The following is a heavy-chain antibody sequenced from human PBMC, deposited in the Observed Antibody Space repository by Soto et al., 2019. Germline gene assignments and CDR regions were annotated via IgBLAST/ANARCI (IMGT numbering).Heavy chain of an antibody. J-gene: IGHJ4*02. CDR2: IIPIFGTA. CDR1: GGTFSSYA. CDR3: ARGYYDSSGTIDY. Sequence: SLKVSCKASGGTFSSYAISWVRQAPGQGLEWMGGIIPIFGTANYAQKFQGRVTITADESTSTAYMELSSLRSEDTAVYYCARGYYDSSGTIDYCGQGTLVTVSS. V-gene: IGHV1-69*13. D-gene: IGHD3-22*01.